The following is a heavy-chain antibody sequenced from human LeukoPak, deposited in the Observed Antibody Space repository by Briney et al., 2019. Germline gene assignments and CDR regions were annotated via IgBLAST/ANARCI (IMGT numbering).Heavy chain of an antibody. V-gene: IGHV3-23*01. J-gene: IGHJ5*02. CDR1: GFTFSTYA. D-gene: IGHD2-2*01. Sequence: GGSLRLSCAASGFTFSTYAMTWVRQAPGKGLEWGSLIGPGGGSNTYYADSVKGRFTISRDNAKNTLYLRMNNLRAEDTPVYHCATDLGCTSHSCRYNWLDPWGQGPLVTVTS. CDR2: IGPGGGSNT. CDR3: ATDLGCTSHSCRYNWLDP.